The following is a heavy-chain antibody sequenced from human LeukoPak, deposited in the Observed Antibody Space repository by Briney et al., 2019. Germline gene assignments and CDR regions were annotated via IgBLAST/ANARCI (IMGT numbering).Heavy chain of an antibody. Sequence: ASVKVSCKASEYTFTGYYMHWVRQAPGQGLEWMGWINPNSGGTNYGQKFQGRVTMTRGTSISTAYMELSRLRSDDTAVYYCARSVEMATITDYWGQGTLVTVSS. J-gene: IGHJ4*02. CDR3: ARSVEMATITDY. CDR1: EYTFTGYY. D-gene: IGHD5-24*01. V-gene: IGHV1-2*02. CDR2: INPNSGGT.